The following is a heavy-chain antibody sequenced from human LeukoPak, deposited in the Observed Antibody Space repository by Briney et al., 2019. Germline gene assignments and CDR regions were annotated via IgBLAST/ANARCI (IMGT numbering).Heavy chain of an antibody. Sequence: GESLKIPCKGAGYRFTNYWIGWVRQMPGKGLEWMGISYPDDSDTRYSPSFQGQVTISVDKSINTAYLQWSSLKASDTAMYYCARHHDYGSETSKYYYFGMDVWGQGTTVTVSS. CDR3: ARHHDYGSETSKYYYFGMDV. CDR1: GYRFTNYW. J-gene: IGHJ6*02. V-gene: IGHV5-51*01. CDR2: SYPDDSDT. D-gene: IGHD3-10*01.